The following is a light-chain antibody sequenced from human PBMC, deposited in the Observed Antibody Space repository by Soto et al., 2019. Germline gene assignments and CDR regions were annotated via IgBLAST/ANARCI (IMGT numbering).Light chain of an antibody. CDR1: QSVSNN. V-gene: IGKV3-15*01. Sequence: EIVMTQSPATLSVSPGERATLSCRASQSVSNNLAWYQKKPGQAPRLLIYGASTRATGIPARFSGSGSGTEFTLDISSLQSEDFAFYYCQQYNNGWTFGQGTRVDIK. CDR3: QQYNNGWT. J-gene: IGKJ1*01. CDR2: GAS.